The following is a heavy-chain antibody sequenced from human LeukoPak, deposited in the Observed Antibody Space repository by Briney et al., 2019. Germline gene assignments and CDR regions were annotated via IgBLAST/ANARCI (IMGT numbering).Heavy chain of an antibody. CDR3: ARVNGYDSAALDY. V-gene: IGHV1-46*01. Sequence: ASVKVSCKASGGTFSSYAISWVRQAPGQGLEWMGIINPSGGSTSYAQKFQGRVTMTRDMSTSTVYMELSSLRSEDTAVYYCARVNGYDSAALDYWGQGTLVTVSS. CDR1: GGTFSSYA. D-gene: IGHD5-12*01. J-gene: IGHJ4*02. CDR2: INPSGGST.